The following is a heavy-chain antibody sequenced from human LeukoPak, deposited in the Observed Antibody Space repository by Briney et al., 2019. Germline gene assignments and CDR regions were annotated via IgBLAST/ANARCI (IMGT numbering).Heavy chain of an antibody. J-gene: IGHJ5*02. Sequence: GASVKVSSKASGYTFTSYGISWVRQAPGQGLEWMGWISAYNGNTNYAQKLQGRVTMTTDTSTSTAYMELRSLRSDDTAVYYCARIITMVRGVIVRGYNWFDPWGQGTLVTVSS. CDR3: ARIITMVRGVIVRGYNWFDP. CDR1: GYTFTSYG. CDR2: ISAYNGNT. D-gene: IGHD3-10*01. V-gene: IGHV1-18*01.